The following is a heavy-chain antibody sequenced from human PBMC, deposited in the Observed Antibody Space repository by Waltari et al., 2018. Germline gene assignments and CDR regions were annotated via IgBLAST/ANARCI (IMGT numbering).Heavy chain of an antibody. CDR3: ASHPYGDYWGWAFDI. CDR2: VYSGGST. CDR1: GFSVSHNY. V-gene: IGHV3-53*01. J-gene: IGHJ3*02. Sequence: EMQLVESGGGLIQPGGSLRRSCAASGFSVSHNYMSWVRQAPGKGLEGVSVVYSGGSTYYANSVKGLFTISKDNSKNALFLQMSSLSAEDTAMYYCASHPYGDYWGWAFDIWGQGTMVTVSS. D-gene: IGHD4-17*01.